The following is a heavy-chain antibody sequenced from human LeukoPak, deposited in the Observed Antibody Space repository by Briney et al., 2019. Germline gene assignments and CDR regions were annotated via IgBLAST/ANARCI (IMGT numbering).Heavy chain of an antibody. CDR2: MSRSGNII. D-gene: IGHD3-10*01. Sequence: GGSLRLSCATSGFTFSDYNMNWVRQVPGKGLESVSYMSRSGNIIYYADSVKGRFTISRDNSKNTLYLQMNSLRAEDTAVYYCAKEGVRGVITFDYWGQGTLVTVSS. CDR1: GFTFSDYN. V-gene: IGHV3-48*01. J-gene: IGHJ4*02. CDR3: AKEGVRGVITFDY.